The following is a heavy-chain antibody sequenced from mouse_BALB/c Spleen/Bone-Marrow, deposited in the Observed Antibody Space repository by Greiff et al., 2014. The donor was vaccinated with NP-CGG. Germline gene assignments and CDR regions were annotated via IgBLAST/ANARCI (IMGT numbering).Heavy chain of an antibody. Sequence: QVQLKQSGPGLVQPSQSLSITCTVSGFSLTNYAVHWVRQSPGKGLEWLGVIWSGGNTDYNAAFISRLSISKDNSKSQVFFKMNSLQPKDTAIYYCARNYDYGHYYAMDYWGQGTSVTVSS. CDR2: IWSGGNT. D-gene: IGHD2-4*01. V-gene: IGHV2-2*02. J-gene: IGHJ4*01. CDR1: GFSLTNYA. CDR3: ARNYDYGHYYAMDY.